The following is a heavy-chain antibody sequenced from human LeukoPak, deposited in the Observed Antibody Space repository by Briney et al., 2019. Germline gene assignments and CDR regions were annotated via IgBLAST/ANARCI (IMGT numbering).Heavy chain of an antibody. CDR1: GFIFSHYG. J-gene: IGHJ4*02. D-gene: IGHD4-11*01. V-gene: IGHV3-33*01. Sequence: GGSLRLSCAASGFIFSHYGMHWVRQAPGKGLEWVAVIWSDGTNRYYADSVKGRFSINRDDSQKRVFLQMGSLRAEDTAVYYCARDAQRGFDYSNSLQYWGQGALVTVSS. CDR3: ARDAQRGFDYSNSLQY. CDR2: IWSDGTNR.